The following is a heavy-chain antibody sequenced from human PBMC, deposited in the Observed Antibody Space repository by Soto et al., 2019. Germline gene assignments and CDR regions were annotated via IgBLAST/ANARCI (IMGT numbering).Heavy chain of an antibody. CDR1: GFTFSSYG. J-gene: IGHJ4*02. CDR3: ANVGYYDSSHDY. CDR2: ISYDGSNK. D-gene: IGHD3-22*01. V-gene: IGHV3-30*18. Sequence: PGGSLRLSCAASGFTFSSYGMHWVRQAPGKGLEWVAGISYDGSNKYYADSVKGRFTISRDNSKNTLYLQMDSLRAEDTAVYYCANVGYYDSSHDYWGQGTLVTVSS.